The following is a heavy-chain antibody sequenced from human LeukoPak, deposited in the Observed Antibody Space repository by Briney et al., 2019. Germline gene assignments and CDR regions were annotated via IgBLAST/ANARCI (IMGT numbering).Heavy chain of an antibody. CDR3: ARAQYWEAAILGYYYYYMDV. D-gene: IGHD2-2*02. J-gene: IGHJ6*03. CDR1: GGTFSSYA. Sequence: SVKVSCKASGGTFSSYAISWVRQAPGQGLEWMGGIIPIFGTANYAQKFQGRVTITADESTSTAYMELSSLRSEDTAVYYCARAQYWEAAILGYYYYYMDVWAKGPRSPSP. V-gene: IGHV1-69*01. CDR2: IIPIFGTA.